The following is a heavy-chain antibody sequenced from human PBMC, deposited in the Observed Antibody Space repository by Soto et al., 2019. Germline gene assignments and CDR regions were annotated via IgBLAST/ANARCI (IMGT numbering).Heavy chain of an antibody. J-gene: IGHJ4*02. Sequence: PGGSLRLSCAGSGLSFNVYGMHWVRQAPGKGLEWVAVISNDGSSEDYSDSVKGRFTISRGNSRNTLYLQMNSLRAEDTALYYCAKDLGWSGYDLYFDSWGQGALVTVSS. CDR3: AKDLGWSGYDLYFDS. CDR2: ISNDGSSE. CDR1: GLSFNVYG. D-gene: IGHD5-12*01. V-gene: IGHV3-30*18.